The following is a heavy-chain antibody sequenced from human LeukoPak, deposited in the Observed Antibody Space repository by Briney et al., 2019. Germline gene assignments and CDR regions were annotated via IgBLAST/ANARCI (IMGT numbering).Heavy chain of an antibody. CDR3: ASLRGGNGVDY. D-gene: IGHD4-23*01. V-gene: IGHV4-34*01. CDR2: INHSGST. CDR1: GGSFSGYY. J-gene: IGHJ4*02. Sequence: SENLSFTCAVYGGSFSGYYWSWIRQPPGKGLEWIGEINHSGSTNYNPSLKSRVTISVDTSKNQFSLKLSSVTAADTAVYYCASLRGGNGVDYWGQGTLVTVSS.